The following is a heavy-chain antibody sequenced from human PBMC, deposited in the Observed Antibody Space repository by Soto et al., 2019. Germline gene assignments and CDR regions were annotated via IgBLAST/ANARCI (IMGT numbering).Heavy chain of an antibody. D-gene: IGHD3-10*01. J-gene: IGHJ6*02. CDR3: ARDYYGAGSQYYYYGMEV. V-gene: IGHV4-31*03. Sequence: LSLTCTVSGDSITSGGYYWSWLRQQPGKGLEWIGYIYHSGGASYNPSLRGRAVISIDTSKNQFFLRMNAVTAADTATYYCARDYYGAGSQYYYYGMEVWGQGTTVTVSS. CDR1: GDSITSGGYY. CDR2: IYHSGGA.